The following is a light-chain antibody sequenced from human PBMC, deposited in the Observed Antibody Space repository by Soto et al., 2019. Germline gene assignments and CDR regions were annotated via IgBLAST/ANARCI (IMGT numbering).Light chain of an antibody. V-gene: IGKV1-27*01. CDR2: AAS. CDR3: QKYSSVPV. CDR1: QGIRNF. Sequence: DIQMTQSPTSLSASVGDRVTITCRASQGIRNFVAWYQQKPGKAPKLLIYAASTLQSGVPSRFSGSGSGTDFTLPLNSLQPEDVATYSCQKYSSVPVFGPGTKVEIK. J-gene: IGKJ3*01.